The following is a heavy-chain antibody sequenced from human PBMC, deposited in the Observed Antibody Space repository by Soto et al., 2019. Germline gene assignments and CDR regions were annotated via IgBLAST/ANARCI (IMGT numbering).Heavy chain of an antibody. Sequence: SETLSLTCPVSGGSVSSGSYYWSWIRQPPGKGLEWIGNIYYSGSTKYNPSLKSRVTISVDTSKNQFSLKLSSVTAADTAVYYCARLKVFFLSYGEMYNWFDPWGQGTLVTVSS. D-gene: IGHD5-18*01. CDR2: IYYSGST. J-gene: IGHJ5*02. CDR3: ARLKVFFLSYGEMYNWFDP. V-gene: IGHV4-61*01. CDR1: GGSVSSGSYY.